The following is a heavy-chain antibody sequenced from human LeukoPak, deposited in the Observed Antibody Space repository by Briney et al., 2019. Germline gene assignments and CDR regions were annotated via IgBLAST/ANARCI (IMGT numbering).Heavy chain of an antibody. CDR3: ARRAGAYSHPYDY. CDR2: INPNSGGT. CDR1: GYTFTGYY. D-gene: IGHD4/OR15-4a*01. V-gene: IGHV1-2*02. Sequence: ASVKVSCKASGYTFTGYYMHWVRQAPGQGLEWMGWINPNSGGTNYAQKFQGRVTMTRDTAISTAYMELSRLRSDDTAVYYCARRAGAYSHPYDYWGQGTLVTVSS. J-gene: IGHJ4*02.